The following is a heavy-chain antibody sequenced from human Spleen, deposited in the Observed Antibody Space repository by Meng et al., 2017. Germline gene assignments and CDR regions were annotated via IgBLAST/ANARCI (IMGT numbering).Heavy chain of an antibody. V-gene: IGHV4-30-2*01. Sequence: QLQLQESGSGLVKPSQTLSLTCGVSGGSISRGAYSWSWIRQPPGKGLECIGYIYHTGSTYYNPSLKSRVTISVDRSKNQFSLKLRSVTAADTAVYHCLRGSGGSVWGQGTLVTVSS. CDR3: LRGSGGSV. CDR1: GGSISRGAYS. D-gene: IGHD3-10*01. CDR2: IYHTGST. J-gene: IGHJ1*01.